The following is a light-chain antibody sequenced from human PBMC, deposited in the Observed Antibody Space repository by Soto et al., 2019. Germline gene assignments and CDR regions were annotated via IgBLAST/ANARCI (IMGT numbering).Light chain of an antibody. CDR3: QTWSTGIVV. CDR2: LKNDGSH. V-gene: IGLV4-69*01. CDR1: SGHSNYA. Sequence: QLVLTQSPSASASLGASVKLTCTLSSGHSNYAIAWHQQQPEKGPRYLMKLKNDGSHNKGDGIPDRFSGSSSGAERYLIISSLQSEDEGDYYCQTWSTGIVVFGGGTKLTVL. J-gene: IGLJ2*01.